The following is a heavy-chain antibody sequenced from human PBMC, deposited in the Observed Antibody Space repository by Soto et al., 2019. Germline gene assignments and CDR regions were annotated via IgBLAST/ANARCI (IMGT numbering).Heavy chain of an antibody. CDR3: AKGYDRYGSGYEGFDT. J-gene: IGHJ4*02. CDR1: GFTVDTYA. Sequence: GGSLRLSCAASGFTVDTYAMAWVRQTPRKGLDWVSSISGVGDHTYYANSVKGRFTISRDSSENTVYLQMNSLRAEDTAVYFCAKGYDRYGSGYEGFDTWGQGTLVTVSS. D-gene: IGHD5-12*01. V-gene: IGHV3-23*01. CDR2: ISGVGDHT.